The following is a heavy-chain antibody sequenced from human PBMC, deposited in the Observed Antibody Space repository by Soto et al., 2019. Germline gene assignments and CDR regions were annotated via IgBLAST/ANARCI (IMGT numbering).Heavy chain of an antibody. V-gene: IGHV3-33*01. J-gene: IGHJ5*02. CDR2: IWYDGTKK. Sequence: GGSLRLSCAASGFSLRTYGMQWLRRAPGKGLEWVAFIWYDGTKKFYANSVKGRSTISKDNSNNILYLQMSGLRAEDTAVYYCARDVVTAVAGSVNWFDPWGQGTLVTVSS. D-gene: IGHD6-19*01. CDR1: GFSLRTYG. CDR3: ARDVVTAVAGSVNWFDP.